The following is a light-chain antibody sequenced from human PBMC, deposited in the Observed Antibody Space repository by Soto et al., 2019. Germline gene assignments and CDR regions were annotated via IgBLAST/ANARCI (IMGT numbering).Light chain of an antibody. Sequence: DIQMTQSPSAMSASVGDRVTITCRASQSISAYLNWYQQKPGKAPQLLIYAASSLQSGVSSRFSGSGSGTDFTLTISSLQPEDFATYYCQESYSTPSVTFGPGTKVDIK. CDR1: QSISAY. V-gene: IGKV1-39*01. CDR3: QESYSTPSVT. CDR2: AAS. J-gene: IGKJ3*01.